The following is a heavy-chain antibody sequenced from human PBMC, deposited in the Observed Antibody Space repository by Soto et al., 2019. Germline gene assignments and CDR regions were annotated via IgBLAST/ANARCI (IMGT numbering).Heavy chain of an antibody. CDR2: ISAYNGNT. Sequence: QVQLVQSGAEVKKPGASVKVSCKASGYTFTSYGISWVRQAPGHGLEWMGWISAYNGNTNYAQKLQGRVTMTTDTSTSTAYMELRSLRSDDTAVYYCARVYCSGGSCYYWFDPWGQGTLVTVSS. CDR3: ARVYCSGGSCYYWFDP. D-gene: IGHD2-15*01. J-gene: IGHJ5*02. V-gene: IGHV1-18*01. CDR1: GYTFTSYG.